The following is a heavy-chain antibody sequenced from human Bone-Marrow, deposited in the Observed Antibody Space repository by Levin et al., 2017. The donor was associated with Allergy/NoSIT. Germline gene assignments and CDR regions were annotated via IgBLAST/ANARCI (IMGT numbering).Heavy chain of an antibody. D-gene: IGHD4-11*01. Sequence: GGSLRLSCAASGFTFSDYYMSWIRQAPGKGLEWVSYISSSGSTIYYADSVKGRFTISRDNAKNSLYLQMNSLRAEDTAVYYCARPTTVTTPYYYYYMDVWGKGTTVTVSS. CDR2: ISSSGSTI. CDR1: GFTFSDYY. J-gene: IGHJ6*03. V-gene: IGHV3-11*01. CDR3: ARPTTVTTPYYYYYMDV.